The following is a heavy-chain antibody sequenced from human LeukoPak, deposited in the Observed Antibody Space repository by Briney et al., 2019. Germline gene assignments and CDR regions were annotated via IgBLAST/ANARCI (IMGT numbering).Heavy chain of an antibody. D-gene: IGHD3-10*02. V-gene: IGHV3-7*01. Sequence: GGSLRLSCAASGFTFSSYWMSWVRQAPGKGLEWVANIKQDGSEKYYVDSVKGRFTISRDNAKNSLYLQMNSLRAEGTAVYYCAELGITMIGGAWGKGTTVTISS. CDR1: GFTFSSYW. J-gene: IGHJ6*04. CDR2: IKQDGSEK. CDR3: AELGITMIGGA.